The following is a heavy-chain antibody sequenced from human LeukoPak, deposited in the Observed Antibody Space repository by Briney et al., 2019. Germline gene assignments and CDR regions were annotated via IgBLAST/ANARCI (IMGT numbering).Heavy chain of an antibody. CDR2: IYTSGST. Sequence: SETLSLTCTVSGGSISSGSYYWSWIRQPAGKGLEWIGRIYTSGSTNYNPSLKSRVTISVDTSKNQFSLKLSSVTAADTAVYYCARDRQLWFGELSPFDYWGQGTLVTVSS. CDR1: GGSISSGSYY. J-gene: IGHJ4*02. CDR3: ARDRQLWFGELSPFDY. V-gene: IGHV4-61*02. D-gene: IGHD3-10*01.